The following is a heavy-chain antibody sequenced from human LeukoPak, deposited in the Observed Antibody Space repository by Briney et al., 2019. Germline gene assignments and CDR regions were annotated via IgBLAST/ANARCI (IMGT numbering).Heavy chain of an antibody. V-gene: IGHV4-39*07. J-gene: IGHJ4*02. CDR1: GGSISSSSYY. CDR2: IYYSGST. Sequence: SETLSLTCTVSGGSISSSSYYWGWIRQPPGKGLEWIGSIYYSGSTYYNPSLKSRVTISVDTSKNQFSLKLSSVTAADTAFYYCARGRKGGSALWGQGTLVTVSS. CDR3: ARGRKGGSAL. D-gene: IGHD3-10*01.